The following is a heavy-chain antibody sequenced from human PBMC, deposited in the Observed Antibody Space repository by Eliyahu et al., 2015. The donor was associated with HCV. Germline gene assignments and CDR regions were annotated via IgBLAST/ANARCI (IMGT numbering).Heavy chain of an antibody. CDR3: ATGKRIQLWLPSDY. J-gene: IGHJ4*02. CDR2: ISGSGGST. Sequence: EVQLVESGGGLVQPGGSLRLSCAASGFXFSSYAMSWVRQAPGKGLEWVSAISGSGGSTYYADSVKGRFTISRDNSKNTLYLQMNSLRAEDTAVYYCATGKRIQLWLPSDYWGQGTLVTVSS. V-gene: IGHV3-23*04. CDR1: GFXFSSYA. D-gene: IGHD5-18*01.